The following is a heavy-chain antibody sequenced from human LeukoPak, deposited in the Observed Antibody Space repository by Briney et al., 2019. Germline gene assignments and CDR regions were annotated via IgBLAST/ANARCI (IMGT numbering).Heavy chain of an antibody. V-gene: IGHV4-59*01. CDR2: IYYSGST. CDR3: ARSARRNGMDD. J-gene: IGHJ6*02. Sequence: SETLSLTCTVSGGSISSYYWSWIRQPPGKGLEWIGYIYYSGSTNYNPTLKSRVTISVDTSKNQFSLKLSSVTAADTAVYYCARSARRNGMDDWGQGTTVTVSS. CDR1: GGSISSYY. D-gene: IGHD6-25*01.